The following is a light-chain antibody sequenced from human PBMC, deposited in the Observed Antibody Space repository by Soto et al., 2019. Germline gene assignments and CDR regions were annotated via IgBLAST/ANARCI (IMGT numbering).Light chain of an antibody. CDR1: HTISSSY. CDR3: QQYVTSSPRT. V-gene: IGKV3-20*01. J-gene: IGKJ1*01. Sequence: EIVLTQSPGTLSLSPGERATLSCRASHTISSSYLAWYQQKPGQAPRLIMYGISRRATGIPDRFSGSGSGTDFTLTITRLESEDFAVYYCQQYVTSSPRTFGQGTKVEIK. CDR2: GIS.